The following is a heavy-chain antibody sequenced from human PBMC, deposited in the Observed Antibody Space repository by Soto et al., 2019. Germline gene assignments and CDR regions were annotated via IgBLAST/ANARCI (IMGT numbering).Heavy chain of an antibody. V-gene: IGHV5-51*01. Sequence: LGESLKISCKGSGYSFTSYWIGWVRQMPGKGLEWMGIIYPGDSDTRYSPSFQGQVTISADKSISTAYLQWSSLKASDTAMYYCARHSISEYSSFGYYYYGMDVWGQGTTVTVSS. J-gene: IGHJ6*02. CDR1: GYSFTSYW. CDR2: IYPGDSDT. CDR3: ARHSISEYSSFGYYYYGMDV. D-gene: IGHD6-6*01.